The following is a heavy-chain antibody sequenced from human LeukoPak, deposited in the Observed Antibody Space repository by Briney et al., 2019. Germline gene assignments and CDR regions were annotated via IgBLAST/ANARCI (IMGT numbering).Heavy chain of an antibody. CDR3: ARHSMRYNWFDP. J-gene: IGHJ5*02. V-gene: IGHV4-39*01. CDR2: IYSSGAT. Sequence: SETLSLTCSVSGGSINSRNHYWGWIRQPPGKGLEWIASIYSSGATYYNPSLKSRVIISVDTSKNQISLKLSSVTASDTAVYYCARHSMRYNWFDPWGQGTLVTVSS. CDR1: GGSINSRNHY. D-gene: IGHD2/OR15-2a*01.